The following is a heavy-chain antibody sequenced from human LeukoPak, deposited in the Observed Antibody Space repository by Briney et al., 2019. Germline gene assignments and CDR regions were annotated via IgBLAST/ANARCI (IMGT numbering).Heavy chain of an antibody. D-gene: IGHD3-3*01. CDR1: GYSISSGYY. Sequence: PSETLSLTCSVSGYSISSGYYWGWIRQPPGKGLEWIGSIYHSGSTYYNPSLKSRVTISVDTSKNQFSLKLSSVTAADTAVYYCASPPYLEWLFPLDYWGQGTLVTVSS. V-gene: IGHV4-38-2*01. J-gene: IGHJ4*02. CDR2: IYHSGST. CDR3: ASPPYLEWLFPLDY.